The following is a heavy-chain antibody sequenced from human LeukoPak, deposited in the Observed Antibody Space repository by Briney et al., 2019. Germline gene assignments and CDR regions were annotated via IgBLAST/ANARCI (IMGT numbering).Heavy chain of an antibody. CDR2: IYYSGST. D-gene: IGHD2-2*01. J-gene: IGHJ6*03. Sequence: SETLSLTCTVSGGSISSGDYYWSWIRQPPGKGLEWIGYIYYSGSTYYNPSLKSRVTISVDTSKNKFSLKLSSVTAADTAVYYCARDVGCSSTSCYRPYYYYYMDVRGKGTTVTVSS. V-gene: IGHV4-30-4*08. CDR1: GGSISSGDYY. CDR3: ARDVGCSSTSCYRPYYYYYMDV.